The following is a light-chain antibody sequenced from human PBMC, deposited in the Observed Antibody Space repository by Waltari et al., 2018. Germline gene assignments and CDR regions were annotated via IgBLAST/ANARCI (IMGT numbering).Light chain of an antibody. J-gene: IGKJ1*01. CDR3: QQYKSYSWT. CDR1: QNIGAY. Sequence: DIQISQSPSTLSASVGDSVTITCRASQNIGAYLAWYQQIPGRAPKLLMSKASKVETGVPSRFSGSGSGTDFTLTISNLLPDDFATYYCQQYKSYSWTFGQGTKVEIK. CDR2: KAS. V-gene: IGKV1-5*03.